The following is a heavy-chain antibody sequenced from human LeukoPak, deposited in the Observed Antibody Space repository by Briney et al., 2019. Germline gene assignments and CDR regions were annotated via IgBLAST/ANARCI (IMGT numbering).Heavy chain of an antibody. CDR1: GYTFSSYD. J-gene: IGHJ5*02. V-gene: IGHV1-8*03. CDR2: MSPNSGNI. Sequence: ASVRVSCKASGYTFSSYDINWVRQAPGQGLEWMGWMSPNSGNIGYAQKFQGRLTIGRNVSISTAYMELTSLRSDDTAVYYCARDVHGDYGSGWFDPWGQGTLVSVSS. CDR3: ARDVHGDYGSGWFDP. D-gene: IGHD4-17*01.